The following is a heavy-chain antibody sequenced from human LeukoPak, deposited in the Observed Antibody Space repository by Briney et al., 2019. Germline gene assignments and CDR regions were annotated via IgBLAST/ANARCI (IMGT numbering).Heavy chain of an antibody. CDR2: ISGSGGGT. D-gene: IGHD3-22*01. J-gene: IGHJ3*01. CDR3: AKGYDHYDDGGYYSRPDAFDL. CDR1: GFTFSSYA. V-gene: IGHV3-23*01. Sequence: GGSLRLSCAASGFTFSSYAMSWVRQVPGKGREWVSAISGSGGGTFYTDSVKGRFTISRDNSKNTLLLQMNSLRAADTAIYYCAKGYDHYDDGGYYSRPDAFDLWGQGTMVTVSS.